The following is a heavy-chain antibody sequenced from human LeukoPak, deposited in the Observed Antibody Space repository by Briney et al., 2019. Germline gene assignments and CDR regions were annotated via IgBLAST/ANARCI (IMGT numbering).Heavy chain of an antibody. Sequence: GGSMRLSCAASGFTFSSYWMSWVRHAPGKGLEWVANIKQDRSEKYYVDSVKDRFTISRDNAKKSLYLQMNSLRAEDTAVYYCARSGSGWFDYWGQGTLVTVSS. CDR3: ARSGSGWFDY. D-gene: IGHD6-19*01. J-gene: IGHJ5*01. CDR2: IKQDRSEK. CDR1: GFTFSSYW. V-gene: IGHV3-7*04.